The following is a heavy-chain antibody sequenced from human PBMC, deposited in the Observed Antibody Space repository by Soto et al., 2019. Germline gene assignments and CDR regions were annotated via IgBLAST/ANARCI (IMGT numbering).Heavy chain of an antibody. CDR2: INHSGST. CDR1: GGSFSGYY. V-gene: IGHV4-34*01. CDR3: ARASPSLVDY. D-gene: IGHD2-2*01. Sequence: PSETLSLTCAVYGGSFSGYYWSWIRQPPGKGLEWIGEINHSGSTNYNPSLKSRVTISVDTSKNQFSLRLSSVTAADTAVYYCARASPSLVDYWGQGTLVTVSS. J-gene: IGHJ4*02.